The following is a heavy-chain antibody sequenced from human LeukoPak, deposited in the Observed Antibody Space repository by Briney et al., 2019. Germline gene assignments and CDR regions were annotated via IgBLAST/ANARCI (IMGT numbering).Heavy chain of an antibody. V-gene: IGHV4-4*07. J-gene: IGHJ4*02. CDR1: GGSINTYY. D-gene: IGHD1-1*01. CDR2: IYPSGST. CDR3: ARDRYGGIIDS. Sequence: PSETLSLTCTVSGGSINTYYWRWIRQPAGKGLEWIGRIYPSGSTNYSPSLKSRVAMSVDTSKNQFSLKLSSVTAADTAVYYCARDRYGGIIDSWGQGTLVTVSS.